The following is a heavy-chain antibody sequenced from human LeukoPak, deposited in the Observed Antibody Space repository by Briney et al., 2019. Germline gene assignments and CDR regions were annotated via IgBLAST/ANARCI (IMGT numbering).Heavy chain of an antibody. V-gene: IGHV3-11*01. CDR1: GFTFSDYY. CDR2: ISISGTTR. Sequence: SGRSLRLSCAASGFTFSDYYMSWIRQAPGKGLEWVSYISISGTTRYYADSVKGRFAISRDNALNSLYLQMDSLRADDAAVYYCARSGSSGDSWFDPWGQGTLVTVSS. J-gene: IGHJ5*02. D-gene: IGHD4-17*01. CDR3: ARSGSSGDSWFDP.